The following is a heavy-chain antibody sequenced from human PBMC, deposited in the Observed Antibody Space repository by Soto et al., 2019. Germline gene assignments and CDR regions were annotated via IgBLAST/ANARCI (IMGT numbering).Heavy chain of an antibody. Sequence: GGSLRLSCAASGFTFSSYAMSWVRQAPGKGLEWVSAISGSGGSTYYADSVKGRFTISRDNSKNTLYLQMNSLRAEDTAVYYWAKGQRSHGRFDYWGQGTLVPVSS. V-gene: IGHV3-23*01. CDR3: AKGQRSHGRFDY. J-gene: IGHJ4*02. CDR1: GFTFSSYA. CDR2: ISGSGGST. D-gene: IGHD4-17*01.